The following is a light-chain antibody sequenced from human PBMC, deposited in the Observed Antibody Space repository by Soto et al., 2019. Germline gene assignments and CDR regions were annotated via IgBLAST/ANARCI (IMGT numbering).Light chain of an antibody. CDR2: GAS. V-gene: IGKV3-20*01. Sequence: EIVLTQSPGTLSLSPGERATLSCRASQSVASSSIAWYQQRLGQAPRLLIYGASNRATGIPDRFSGSGSGTDFTLTISRLEPEDFAVYYCHQYGSSAWTFGQGTKVDIK. CDR3: HQYGSSAWT. CDR1: QSVASSS. J-gene: IGKJ1*01.